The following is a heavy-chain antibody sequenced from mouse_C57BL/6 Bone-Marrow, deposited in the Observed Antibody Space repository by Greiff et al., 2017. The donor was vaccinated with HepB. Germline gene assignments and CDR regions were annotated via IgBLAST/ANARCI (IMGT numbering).Heavy chain of an antibody. CDR1: GYTFTSYW. CDR3: APITAVVADYWYVDV. D-gene: IGHD1-1*01. CDR2: IHPNSGST. J-gene: IGHJ1*03. V-gene: IGHV1-64*01. Sequence: QVQLQQSGAELVKPGASVKLSCKASGYTFTSYWMHWVKQRPGQGLEWIGMIHPNSGSTNYNEKFKSKATLTVDKSSSTAYMQLSSLTSEDSAVYYCAPITAVVADYWYVDVGGTGTTVTVSS.